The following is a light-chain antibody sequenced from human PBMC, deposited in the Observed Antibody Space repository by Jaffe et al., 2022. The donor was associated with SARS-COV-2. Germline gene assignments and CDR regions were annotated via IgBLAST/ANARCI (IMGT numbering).Light chain of an antibody. CDR2: EVS. CDR3: MQTRQPPWT. Sequence: DIVMTQTPLSLSVTPGQPASISCKSSQSLLFSDGETYLNWYLQKPGQPPQLLIHEVSNRFSGVPDRFSGSGSGTDFTLRISQVEAEDVGFYYCMQTRQPPWTFGQGTKVEIK. V-gene: IGKV2D-29*01. CDR1: QSLLFSDGETY. J-gene: IGKJ1*01.